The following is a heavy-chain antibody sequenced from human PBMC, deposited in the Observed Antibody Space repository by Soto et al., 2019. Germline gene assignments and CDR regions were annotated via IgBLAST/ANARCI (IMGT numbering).Heavy chain of an antibody. V-gene: IGHV3-21*01. CDR1: GFTFSSYS. CDR3: ARGATGTTNNWFDP. J-gene: IGHJ5*02. Sequence: GGSLRLSCAASGFTFSSYSMNWVRQAPGKGLEWVSSISSSSSYIYYADSVKGRFTISRDNAKNSLYLQMNSLRAEDTAVYYCARGATGTTNNWFDPWGQGTLVTVSS. D-gene: IGHD1-1*01. CDR2: ISSSSSYI.